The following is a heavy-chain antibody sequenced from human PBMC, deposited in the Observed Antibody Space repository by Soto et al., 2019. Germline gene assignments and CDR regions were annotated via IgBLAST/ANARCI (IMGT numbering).Heavy chain of an antibody. V-gene: IGHV1-46*01. CDR2: INPTSDT. CDR1: GYTFTSYY. D-gene: IGHD2-15*01. J-gene: IGHJ4*02. Sequence: VQLVQSGAEVKKPGASVNVSCKASGYTFTSYYIHWVRQAPGQGLEWMGIINPTSDTTYAQKFQGRVTKTRDTATSTFYMELSSLRSEDTAVYYCARVYCSGGSCYGIDYWGQGTLVTVSS. CDR3: ARVYCSGGSCYGIDY.